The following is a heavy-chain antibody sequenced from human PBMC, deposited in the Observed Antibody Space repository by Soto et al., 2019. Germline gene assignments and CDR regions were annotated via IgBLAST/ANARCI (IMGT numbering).Heavy chain of an antibody. CDR3: ATGGESVWGSYRYHWPYYYYGMDV. CDR1: GYTLTELS. D-gene: IGHD3-16*02. J-gene: IGHJ6*02. V-gene: IGHV1-24*01. Sequence: ASVKVSCKVSGYTLTELSMHWVRQAPGKGLEWMGGFDPEDGETIYAQKFQGRVTMTEDTSTDTAYMELSSLRSEDTAVYYCATGGESVWGSYRYHWPYYYYGMDVWGQGTTVTVSS. CDR2: FDPEDGET.